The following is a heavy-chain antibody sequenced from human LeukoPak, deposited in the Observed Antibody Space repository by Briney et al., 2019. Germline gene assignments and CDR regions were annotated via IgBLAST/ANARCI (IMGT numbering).Heavy chain of an antibody. J-gene: IGHJ4*02. V-gene: IGHV3-23*01. CDR2: ISDSGGAT. CDR3: AKRGVVIRVILVGFNKQAYYFDS. Sequence: GGSLRLSCAVSGITLSNYGMSWVRQAPGKGLEWVAGISDSGGATNYADSVKGRFTISRDNPKNTLYLQMNSLRAEDTAVYFCAKRGVVIRVILVGFNKQAYYFDSWGQGAWSPSPQ. D-gene: IGHD3-10*01. CDR1: GITLSNYG.